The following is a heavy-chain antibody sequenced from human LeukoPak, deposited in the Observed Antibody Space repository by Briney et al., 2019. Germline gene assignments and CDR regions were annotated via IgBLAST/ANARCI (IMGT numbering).Heavy chain of an antibody. Sequence: SETLSLTCAVYGGPFRGFFWSWIRQAPGKGLEWIGEVSHSGSSNYNPSLKSRINISLDTSKSQFSLRLTSVTAADTAVYYCARHRYTSSSSYFDFWGQGTLVTVSS. CDR3: ARHRYTSSSSYFDF. V-gene: IGHV4-34*10. CDR1: GGPFRGFF. CDR2: VSHSGSS. D-gene: IGHD6-6*01. J-gene: IGHJ4*02.